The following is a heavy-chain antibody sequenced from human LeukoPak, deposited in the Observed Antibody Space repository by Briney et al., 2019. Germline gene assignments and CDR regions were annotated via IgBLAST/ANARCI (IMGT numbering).Heavy chain of an antibody. D-gene: IGHD6-13*01. J-gene: IGHJ4*02. V-gene: IGHV4-59*01. CDR2: IYYSGST. Sequence: PSETLPLTCTVSGGSISSYYWSWIRQPPGKGLEWIGYIYYSGSTNYNPSLKSRVTISVDTSKNQFSLKLSSVTAADTAVYYCARGPPPGVAAAGSGYFDYWGQGTLVTVSS. CDR3: ARGPPPGVAAAGSGYFDY. CDR1: GGSISSYY.